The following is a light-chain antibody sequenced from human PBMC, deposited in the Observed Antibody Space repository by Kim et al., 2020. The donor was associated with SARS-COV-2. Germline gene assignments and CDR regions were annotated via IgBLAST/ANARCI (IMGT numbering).Light chain of an antibody. CDR3: NSRVSNDNVV. V-gene: IGLV3-19*01. Sequence: SSELTQDPAVSVALGQTVRITCQGDSLRSYYATWYQQKPGQAPIVVIYGKNNRPSGIPDRFSGSSSGNTASLTITGTQAGDEADYDCNSRVSNDNVVFGG. J-gene: IGLJ2*01. CDR1: SLRSYY. CDR2: GKN.